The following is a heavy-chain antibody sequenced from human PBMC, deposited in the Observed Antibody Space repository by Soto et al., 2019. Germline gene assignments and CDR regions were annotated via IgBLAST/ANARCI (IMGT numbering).Heavy chain of an antibody. CDR1: GGSISSYY. D-gene: IGHD3-9*01. V-gene: IGHV4-4*07. J-gene: IGHJ5*02. Sequence: SETLSLTCTVSGGSISSYYWSWIRQPAGKGLGWIGRIYTSGSTNYNPSLKSRVTMSVDTSKNQFSLKLSSVTAADTAVYYCARANYDILTGYHNWFDPWGQGTLVTVSS. CDR3: ARANYDILTGYHNWFDP. CDR2: IYTSGST.